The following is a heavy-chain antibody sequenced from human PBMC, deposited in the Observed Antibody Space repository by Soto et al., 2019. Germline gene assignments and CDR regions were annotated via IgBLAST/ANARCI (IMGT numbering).Heavy chain of an antibody. CDR2: ISYDGSNE. V-gene: IGHV3-30*03. J-gene: IGHJ5*02. D-gene: IGHD2-15*01. CDR3: AISLAVAAGWFVL. Sequence: GGSLKLSCAASGFTFNTYGMHWVRQAPGKGLEWVAFISYDGSNEYYADSVKVRFTISRDNSKNTVFLQMNSLRGEDTAVYYCAISLAVAAGWFVLWGQGALGTGFS. CDR1: GFTFNTYG.